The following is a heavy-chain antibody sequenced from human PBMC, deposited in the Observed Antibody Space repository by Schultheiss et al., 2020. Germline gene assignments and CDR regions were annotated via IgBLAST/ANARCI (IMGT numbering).Heavy chain of an antibody. Sequence: ASVKVSCKASGHTFTSYGISWVRQAPGQGLEWMGGIIPIFGTANYAQKLQGRVTMTTDTSTSTAYMELWSLRSDDTAVYYCARDPSYSSGWYYYNYYYGMDVWGQGTTVTVSS. CDR3: ARDPSYSSGWYYYNYYYGMDV. J-gene: IGHJ6*02. V-gene: IGHV1-18*01. CDR1: GHTFTSYG. D-gene: IGHD6-19*01. CDR2: IIPIFGTA.